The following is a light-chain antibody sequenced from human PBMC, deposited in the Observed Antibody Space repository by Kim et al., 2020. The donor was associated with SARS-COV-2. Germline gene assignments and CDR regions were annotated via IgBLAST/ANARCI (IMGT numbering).Light chain of an antibody. CDR1: NIGTKS. V-gene: IGLV3-21*04. CDR3: QVWDSLSNHQVE. J-gene: IGLJ2*01. Sequence: GETAKITFEGDNIGTKSVHWYQQRPGQAPLLVISNDRDRPSGIPERFSASNSGNTATLTISRVEAGDEADYYCQVWDSLSNHQVEFGGGTQLTVL. CDR2: NDR.